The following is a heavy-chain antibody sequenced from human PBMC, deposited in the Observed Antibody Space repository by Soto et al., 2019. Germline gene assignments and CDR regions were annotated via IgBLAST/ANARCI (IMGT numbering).Heavy chain of an antibody. Sequence: EVQLVESGGGLVKPGGSLRLSCAASGFTFSSYSMNWVRQAPGKGLEWVSSISSSSSYIYYADSVKGRFTISRDNAKNSLYLQMNSLRAEDTAVYYCASDRGSYAYWGQGTLVTVSS. J-gene: IGHJ4*02. D-gene: IGHD5-18*01. CDR3: ASDRGSYAY. V-gene: IGHV3-21*01. CDR1: GFTFSSYS. CDR2: ISSSSSYI.